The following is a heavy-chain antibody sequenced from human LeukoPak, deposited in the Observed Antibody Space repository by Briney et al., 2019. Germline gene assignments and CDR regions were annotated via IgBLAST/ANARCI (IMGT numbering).Heavy chain of an antibody. V-gene: IGHV3-48*01. D-gene: IGHD2-21*01. CDR1: GFTFSRDS. CDR2: INGGGSPI. Sequence: GGSLRFSCAASGFTFSRDSMNWVRQAPGKGLEWVSYINGGGSPIFYADSVRGRFTISRDNAKNSLHLQMNSLRAEDTAVYYCVRDNPRCCGVIPANIDDYWGQGTLVTVSS. J-gene: IGHJ4*02. CDR3: VRDNPRCCGVIPANIDDY.